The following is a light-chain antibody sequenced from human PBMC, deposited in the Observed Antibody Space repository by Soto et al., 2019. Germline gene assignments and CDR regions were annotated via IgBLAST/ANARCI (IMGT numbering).Light chain of an antibody. V-gene: IGLV1-44*01. CDR2: SNN. CDR3: AAWDGTLSGVV. Sequence: QSVLTQPPSASGTPGQRVTISCSGSSSNIGRYTVNWYQQLPGTAPKLLVYSNNQRPSGVPDRFSGSKSDTSASLAISGLQSEDEADYYCAAWDGTLSGVVFGGGTKLTVL. CDR1: SSNIGRYT. J-gene: IGLJ2*01.